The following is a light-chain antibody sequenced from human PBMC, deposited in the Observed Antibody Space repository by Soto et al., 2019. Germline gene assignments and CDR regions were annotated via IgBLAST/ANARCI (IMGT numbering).Light chain of an antibody. Sequence: QSALTQPASVSGSPGQSITISCTGTSSDVGSYNLVSWYQQHPGKAPKLMIHEGSKRPSGVSNRFSGSKSGNTASLTISGLQAEDEADYYCCSYAGSSTPVVFGGGTKVTVL. CDR3: CSYAGSSTPVV. CDR1: SSDVGSYNL. CDR2: EGS. V-gene: IGLV2-23*01. J-gene: IGLJ2*01.